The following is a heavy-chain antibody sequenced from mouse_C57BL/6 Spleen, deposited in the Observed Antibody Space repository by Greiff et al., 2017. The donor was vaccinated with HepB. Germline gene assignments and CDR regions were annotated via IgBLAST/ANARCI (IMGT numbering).Heavy chain of an antibody. J-gene: IGHJ1*03. Sequence: QVQLQQSGAELVKPGASVKMSCKASGYTFTSYWITWVKQRPGQGLEWIGDIHPGSGSTNYNEKFKSKATLTVDTSSSTAYMQLSSLTSEDSAVYSCARSEYDYDGDWYFDDWGTGTTVTVSS. V-gene: IGHV1-55*01. D-gene: IGHD2-4*01. CDR2: IHPGSGST. CDR1: GYTFTSYW. CDR3: ARSEYDYDGDWYFDD.